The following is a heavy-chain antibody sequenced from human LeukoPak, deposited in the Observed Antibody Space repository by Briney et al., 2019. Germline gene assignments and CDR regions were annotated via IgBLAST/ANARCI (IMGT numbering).Heavy chain of an antibody. CDR3: TKDRGKYSSSSGLDY. CDR1: GFTFDEYS. CDR2: ISWIMGNI. D-gene: IGHD6-6*01. J-gene: IGHJ4*02. V-gene: IGHV3-9*03. Sequence: GGSLRLSCVASGFTFDEYSMQWVRQAAGKGLEWVSRISWIMGNIGYADSVKGRFTISRDNAKNSLYLQMNSLRAEDMALYYCTKDRGKYSSSSGLDYWGQGTLVTVSS.